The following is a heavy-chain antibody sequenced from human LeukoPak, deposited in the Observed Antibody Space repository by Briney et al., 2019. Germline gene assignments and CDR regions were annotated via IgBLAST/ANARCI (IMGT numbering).Heavy chain of an antibody. CDR1: GGSISTYY. J-gene: IGHJ5*02. Sequence: SETLSLTCTVSGGSISTYYWSWIRQPPGKGLEWIGYIYKSGSNNYNPALKSRVTMSVDTSKNQFSLKLSSVTAADTAVYYCARAFFSSAYYPNWFDPWDQGTLVTVSS. D-gene: IGHD3-22*01. V-gene: IGHV4-59*01. CDR2: IYKSGSN. CDR3: ARAFFSSAYYPNWFDP.